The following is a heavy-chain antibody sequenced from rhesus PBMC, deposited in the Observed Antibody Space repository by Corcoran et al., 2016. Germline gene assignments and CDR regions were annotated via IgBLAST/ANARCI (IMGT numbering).Heavy chain of an antibody. CDR3: ARSQYCTDRGCFPFDY. Sequence: QVQLQESGPGLVKPSETLSLTCAVSGGSFSRYWWGWLRQTPGKGLEGSGEINGNSANTNNNPPLKSRVTISKDASKNQFSLKLSSVTAADTAVYYCARSQYCTDRGCFPFDYWGQGVLVTVSS. J-gene: IGHJ4*01. CDR2: INGNSANT. D-gene: IGHD2-21*01. CDR1: GGSFSRYW. V-gene: IGHV4-80*01.